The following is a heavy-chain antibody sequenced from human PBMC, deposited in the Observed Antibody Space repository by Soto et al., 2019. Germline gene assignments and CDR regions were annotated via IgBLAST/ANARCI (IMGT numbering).Heavy chain of an antibody. V-gene: IGHV4-59*01. J-gene: IGHJ6*02. Sequence: QVQLQESGPGLVKPSETLSLTCTVSGGSIGTYYWSWIRQPPGKGLEWTGYIYSNESTSYNPSLKSRVTISVDTSEKHFSLKVNSVTAADTAVYYCAREDFYHGLDVWGQGTTVTVSS. CDR1: GGSIGTYY. CDR2: IYSNEST. CDR3: AREDFYHGLDV.